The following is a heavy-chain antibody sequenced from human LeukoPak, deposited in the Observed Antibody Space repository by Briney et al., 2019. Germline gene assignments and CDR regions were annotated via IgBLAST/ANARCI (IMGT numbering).Heavy chain of an antibody. J-gene: IGHJ3*02. Sequence: SETLSLTCTVSGGSISSYYWSWIRQPPGKGLEWIGYIYYSGSTNYNPSLKSRVTISVDTSKNQFSLKLSSVTAADTAVYYCARDGSGSGYDYGAFDIWSQGAMVTVSS. CDR3: ARDGSGSGYDYGAFDI. D-gene: IGHD5-12*01. CDR2: IYYSGST. CDR1: GGSISSYY. V-gene: IGHV4-59*01.